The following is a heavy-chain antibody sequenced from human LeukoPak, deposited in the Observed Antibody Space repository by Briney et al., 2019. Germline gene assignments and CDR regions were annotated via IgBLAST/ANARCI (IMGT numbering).Heavy chain of an antibody. Sequence: GGSLRLSCAASGFTFSLYAMRWVRQAPGKGLEWLAEIAAGGDGAYYADSVKGRFSISRDNSKNTLYLQMNSLRAEDTAVYYCTTSWPKVREGDQWGQGTLVTVSS. CDR3: TTSWPKVREGDQ. CDR1: GFTFSLYA. V-gene: IGHV3-23*01. CDR2: IAAGGDGA. J-gene: IGHJ4*02. D-gene: IGHD3-10*01.